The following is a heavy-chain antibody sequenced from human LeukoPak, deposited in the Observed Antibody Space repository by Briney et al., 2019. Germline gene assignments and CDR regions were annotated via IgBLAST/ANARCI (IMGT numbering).Heavy chain of an antibody. Sequence: ASVKVSCKSSGYTFIDYYIHWVRQAPGQGLEWMGWINPNSGATKYAQKFQGRVSMTRDTSINTAYMDLTNLRSDDTAIFYCARVKKLMPEFKFWGQGTLVIVSS. CDR3: ARVKKLMPEFKF. V-gene: IGHV1-2*02. CDR2: INPNSGAT. J-gene: IGHJ4*02. D-gene: IGHD2-2*01. CDR1: GYTFIDYY.